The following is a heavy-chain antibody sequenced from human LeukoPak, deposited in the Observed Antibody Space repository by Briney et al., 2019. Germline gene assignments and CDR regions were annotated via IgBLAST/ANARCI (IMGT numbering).Heavy chain of an antibody. Sequence: GGSLRLSCAASGFTFSSYGMNWVRQAPGKGLEWVAVISYDGSNKYYADSVKGRFTISRDNSKNTLYLQMNRLRAEDTAVYYCAKAQGDYYYDSSGYYDWFDPWGQGTLVSVSS. V-gene: IGHV3-30*18. CDR2: ISYDGSNK. CDR1: GFTFSSYG. CDR3: AKAQGDYYYDSSGYYDWFDP. D-gene: IGHD3-22*01. J-gene: IGHJ5*02.